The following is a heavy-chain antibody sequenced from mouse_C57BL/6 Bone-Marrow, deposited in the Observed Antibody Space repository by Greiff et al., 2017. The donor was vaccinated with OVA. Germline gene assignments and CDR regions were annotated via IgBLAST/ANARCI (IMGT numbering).Heavy chain of an antibody. J-gene: IGHJ3*01. V-gene: IGHV1-76*01. CDR3: ARADSSGPWFAY. CDR1: GYTFTAYY. D-gene: IGHD3-2*02. Sequence: QVQLQQSGAELVRPGASVKLSCKASGYTFTAYYINWVKQRPGQGLEWIARIYPGSGNTYYNEKFKGKATLTAENSSSTAYMQLSSLPSEDSAVYFCARADSSGPWFAYWGQGTLVTVSA. CDR2: IYPGSGNT.